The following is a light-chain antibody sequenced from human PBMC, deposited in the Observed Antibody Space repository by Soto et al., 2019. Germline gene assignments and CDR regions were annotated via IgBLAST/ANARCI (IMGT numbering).Light chain of an antibody. CDR1: SGDVGGYNF. J-gene: IGLJ1*01. CDR3: CSYASSTSYV. CDR2: DVT. Sequence: QSVLTQPASVSGSPGQSITISCTGTSGDVGGYNFVSWYQQYPGKAPKLMIHDVTARPSGVSIRFSGSKSGTTASLTISGLQPEDEADYYCCSYASSTSYVFGTGT. V-gene: IGLV2-14*01.